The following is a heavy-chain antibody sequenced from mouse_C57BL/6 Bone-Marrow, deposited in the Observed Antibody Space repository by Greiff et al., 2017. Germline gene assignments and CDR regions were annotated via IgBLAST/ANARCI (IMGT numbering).Heavy chain of an antibody. CDR1: GFNIKDDY. CDR2: IDPDNGDT. D-gene: IGHD1-1*01. J-gene: IGHJ2*01. Sequence: EVQLQQSGAELVRPGASVKLSCTASGFNIKDDYMHWVKQRPEQGLEWIGWIDPDNGDTESASKFQGKATITADTSSNTAYLQLSSLTSWDTAVYCWTTWRRSYFDYWGQGTTLTVSS. CDR3: TTWRRSYFDY. V-gene: IGHV14-4*01.